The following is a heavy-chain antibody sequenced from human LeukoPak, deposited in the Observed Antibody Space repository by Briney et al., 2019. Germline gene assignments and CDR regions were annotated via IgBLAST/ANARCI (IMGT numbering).Heavy chain of an antibody. D-gene: IGHD1-26*01. CDR1: GFTFSSYS. CDR2: ISSSSYI. CDR3: ARVPLGWELLYYFDY. J-gene: IGHJ4*02. V-gene: IGHV3-21*01. Sequence: GGSLRLSCAASGFTFSSYSMNWVRQAPGKGLEWVSSISSSSYIYYADSVKGRFTISRDNAKNSLYLQMNSLRAEDTAVYYCARVPLGWELLYYFDYWGQGTLVTVSS.